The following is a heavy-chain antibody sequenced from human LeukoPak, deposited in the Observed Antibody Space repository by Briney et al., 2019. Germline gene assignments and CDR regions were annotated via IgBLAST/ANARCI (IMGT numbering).Heavy chain of an antibody. J-gene: IGHJ4*02. CDR2: INPSGGST. CDR3: ASQGSIAAAGTRY. D-gene: IGHD6-13*01. CDR1: GYTFTIYY. V-gene: IGHV1-46*01. Sequence: ASVTVSFKASGYTFTIYYMHWVRQAPGQGLEWMGIINPSGGSTSYAQKFQGRVTMTRDTSTSTVYMELSSLRSEDTAVYYCASQGSIAAAGTRYWGQGTLVTVSS.